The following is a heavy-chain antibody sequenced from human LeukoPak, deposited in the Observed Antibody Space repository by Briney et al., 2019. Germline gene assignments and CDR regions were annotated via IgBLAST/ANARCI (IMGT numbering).Heavy chain of an antibody. CDR2: IYYSGST. Sequence: TQTLSLTCTVSGGSISSGGYYWSWIRQHPGKGLEWIGYIYYSGSTYYNPSLKSRVTMSVDTSENQFSLKLSSVTAADTAVYYCATTVGSYFDYWSQGTLVTVSS. CDR3: ATTVGSYFDY. CDR1: GGSISSGGYY. J-gene: IGHJ4*02. D-gene: IGHD3-16*01. V-gene: IGHV4-31*03.